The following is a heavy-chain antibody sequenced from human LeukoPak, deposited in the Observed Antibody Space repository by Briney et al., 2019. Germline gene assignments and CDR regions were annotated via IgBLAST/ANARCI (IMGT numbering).Heavy chain of an antibody. J-gene: IGHJ4*02. D-gene: IGHD2-15*01. CDR3: STLAYCSGGRCYGFDY. V-gene: IGHV3-15*04. Sequence: GGSLRLSCVVSGLTFSNAWMTWVRQAPGKGLEWVGRIESKTDGGATDYAAPVKGRFTISRDDSKYTQYLQMNSLKTEDTAVYYCSTLAYCSGGRCYGFDYWGQGALVTVSS. CDR2: IESKTDGGAT. CDR1: GLTFSNAW.